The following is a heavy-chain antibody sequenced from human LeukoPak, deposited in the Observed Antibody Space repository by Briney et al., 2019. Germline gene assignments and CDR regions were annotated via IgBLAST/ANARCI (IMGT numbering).Heavy chain of an antibody. Sequence: SVKVSCKASGGTFSSYAISWVRQAPGQGLEWMGRIIPILGIANYAQKFQGRVTITADKSTSTAYMELSSLRSEDTAVYYCARGAYQDTAMVRGGEVNYYYGMDVWGQGTTVTVSS. CDR1: GGTFSSYA. D-gene: IGHD5-18*01. J-gene: IGHJ6*02. CDR3: ARGAYQDTAMVRGGEVNYYYGMDV. V-gene: IGHV1-69*04. CDR2: IIPILGIA.